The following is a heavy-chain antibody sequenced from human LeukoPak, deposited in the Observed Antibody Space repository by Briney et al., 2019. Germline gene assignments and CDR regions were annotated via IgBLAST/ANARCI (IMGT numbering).Heavy chain of an antibody. J-gene: IGHJ3*02. Sequence: GGSLRLSCVASGFTFSNAWMSWVRQAPGKGLDWVGRIKSKTDGGTTDYAAPVKGRFTNSRDDSKNTLYLQMNSLKTEDTAVFYCTTQYSSGWYVAFDIWGQGTMVTVSS. D-gene: IGHD6-19*01. CDR1: GFTFSNAW. V-gene: IGHV3-15*01. CDR2: IKSKTDGGTT. CDR3: TTQYSSGWYVAFDI.